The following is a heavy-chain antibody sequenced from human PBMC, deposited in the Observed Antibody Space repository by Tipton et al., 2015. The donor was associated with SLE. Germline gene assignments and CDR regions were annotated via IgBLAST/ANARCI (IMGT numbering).Heavy chain of an antibody. D-gene: IGHD3-10*01. J-gene: IGHJ4*02. V-gene: IGHV5-51*01. CDR2: IYPGDSDT. CDR3: SRHLAGALDY. CDR1: GYSFTSYW. Sequence: QLVQSGAEVKKPGESLKISCKGSGYSFTSYWIGWVRQMPGKGLDWMGIIYPGDSDTRYSPSFQGQVTISANKSISTAYLQWCSLKASDTATYYCSRHLAGALDYWGQGTLVPGSS.